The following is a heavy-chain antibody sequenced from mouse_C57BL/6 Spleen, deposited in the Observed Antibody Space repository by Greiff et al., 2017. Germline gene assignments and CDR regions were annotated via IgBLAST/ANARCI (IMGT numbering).Heavy chain of an antibody. V-gene: IGHV1-55*01. CDR2: IYPGSGST. Sequence: QVQLQQPGAELVKPGASVKMSCKASGYTFTSYWITWVKQRPGQGLEWIGDIYPGSGSTNYNEKFKSKATLTVDTSSSTAYMQLSSLTSEDSAVXYCAREGLLRSYFDYWGQGTTLTVSS. CDR1: GYTFTSYW. J-gene: IGHJ2*01. CDR3: AREGLLRSYFDY. D-gene: IGHD1-1*01.